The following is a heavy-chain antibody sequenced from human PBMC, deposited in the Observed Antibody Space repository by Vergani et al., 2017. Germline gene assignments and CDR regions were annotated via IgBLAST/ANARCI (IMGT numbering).Heavy chain of an antibody. D-gene: IGHD2-21*01. Sequence: QVQILQSGGGVVQPGGSLRLSCTLSGFTLNTYGIHWVRQAPGKGLEWVSGISGQNFRTHYADSVKGRFTISRDDSKNTVYLQINSLRAEDTAFYYCADLYGDDGCSPFWGQGTLVTVSS. CDR2: ISGQNFRT. CDR1: GFTLNTYG. CDR3: ADLYGDDGCSPF. V-gene: IGHV3-NL1*01. J-gene: IGHJ4*02.